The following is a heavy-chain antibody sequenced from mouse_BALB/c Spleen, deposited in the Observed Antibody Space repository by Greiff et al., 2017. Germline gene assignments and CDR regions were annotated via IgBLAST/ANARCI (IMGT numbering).Heavy chain of an antibody. CDR1: GFTFSSFG. D-gene: IGHD6-5*01. CDR2: ISSGSSTI. V-gene: IGHV5-17*02. J-gene: IGHJ4*01. CDR3: ARSYAPMDY. Sequence: EVQGVESGGGLVQPGGSRKLSCAASGFTFSSFGMHWVRQAPEKGLEWVAYISSGSSTIYYADTVKGRFTISRDNPKNTLFLQMTSLRSEDTAMYYCARSYAPMDYWGQGTSVTVSS.